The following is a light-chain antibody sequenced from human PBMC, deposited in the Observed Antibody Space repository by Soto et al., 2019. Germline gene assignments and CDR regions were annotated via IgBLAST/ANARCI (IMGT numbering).Light chain of an antibody. CDR2: TAS. CDR3: QQSFGTPLT. Sequence: DIQMTQSPSSLSASVGDRDTITCRASQNIKKYLNWYQQKPGKAPNLLIYTASSLQVGLPSRCSGSGSGTDFTLTISSLQPEDSATYYCQQSFGTPLTFGGGTKVDIK. J-gene: IGKJ4*01. V-gene: IGKV1-39*01. CDR1: QNIKKY.